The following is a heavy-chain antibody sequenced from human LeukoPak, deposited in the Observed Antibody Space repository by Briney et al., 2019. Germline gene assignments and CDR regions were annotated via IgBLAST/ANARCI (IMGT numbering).Heavy chain of an antibody. J-gene: IGHJ3*02. D-gene: IGHD2-2*01. CDR2: IYHSGST. CDR1: GYSISSGYY. V-gene: IGHV4-38-2*02. Sequence: SETLSLTCAVSGYSISSGYYWGWIRQPPGKGLEWIGSIYHSGSTYYNPSLKSRVTISVDTSKNQFSLKLSSVTAADTAVYYCAREGCSGTRCSTIRAFDIWGQGIMVTVSS. CDR3: AREGCSGTRCSTIRAFDI.